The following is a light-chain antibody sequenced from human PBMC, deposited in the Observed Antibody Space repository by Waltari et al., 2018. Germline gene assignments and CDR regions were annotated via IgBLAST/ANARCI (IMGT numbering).Light chain of an antibody. CDR3: SSYTTGSTRYV. V-gene: IGLV2-14*01. CDR2: DVN. Sequence: QSALTQPASMSGSPGQSITISCTGTSSDIGAYNFVSWYQNHPGKAPKVMIYDVNNRPAGVFRRFSGSKSGNTASLTISGLQAEDEADYYCSSYTTGSTRYVFGSGTKVTVL. CDR1: SSDIGAYNF. J-gene: IGLJ1*01.